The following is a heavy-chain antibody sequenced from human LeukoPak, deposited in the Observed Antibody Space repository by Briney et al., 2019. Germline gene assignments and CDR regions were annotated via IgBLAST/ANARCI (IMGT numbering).Heavy chain of an antibody. V-gene: IGHV3-23*01. CDR1: GFNFDDYD. Sequence: PGGSLRLSCAGSGFNFDDYDMHWVRHPPGKGLEWVSAISGSGGSTYYADSVKGRFTISRDNSKNTLYLQMNSLRAEDTAVYYCAKDPRGHSSSWYRGSYFDYWGQGTLVTVSS. CDR3: AKDPRGHSSSWYRGSYFDY. CDR2: ISGSGGST. D-gene: IGHD6-13*01. J-gene: IGHJ4*02.